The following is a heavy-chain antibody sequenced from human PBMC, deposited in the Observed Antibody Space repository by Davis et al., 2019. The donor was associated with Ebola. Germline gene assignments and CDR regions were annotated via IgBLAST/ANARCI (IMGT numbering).Heavy chain of an antibody. Sequence: GESLKISCKGPGYSFTSHCIGCVRQLPGKCLEWMGIIYPGDSDTRYSPSFQGQVTISADKSISTAYLQWSSLKASDTAIYYCARFRSRNYYSYGKDVWGQGTTVTVSS. V-gene: IGHV5-51*01. D-gene: IGHD1-14*01. CDR3: ARFRSRNYYSYGKDV. CDR2: IYPGDSDT. J-gene: IGHJ6*02. CDR1: GYSFTSHC.